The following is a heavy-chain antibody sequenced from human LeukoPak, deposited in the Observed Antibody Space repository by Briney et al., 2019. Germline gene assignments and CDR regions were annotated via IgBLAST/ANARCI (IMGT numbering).Heavy chain of an antibody. D-gene: IGHD1-26*01. CDR2: ISSSGSTI. Sequence: PGGSLRLSCAASGFTFSTYEMNWVRQAPGKGLEWVSYISSSGSTIYYADSVKGRFTISRDNAKNSLYLQMNSLRAEDTAVYYCARDGGATLNDYWGQGTLVTVSS. V-gene: IGHV3-48*03. J-gene: IGHJ4*02. CDR1: GFTFSTYE. CDR3: ARDGGATLNDY.